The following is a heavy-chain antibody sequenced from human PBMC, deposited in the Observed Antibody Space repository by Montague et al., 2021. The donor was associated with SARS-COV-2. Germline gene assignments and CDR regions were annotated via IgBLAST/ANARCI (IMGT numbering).Heavy chain of an antibody. CDR3: ARRVTGTTVHYYYCGMDV. CDR2: IYYSGST. J-gene: IGHJ6*02. D-gene: IGHD1-20*01. CDR1: GGSISSSSYY. V-gene: IGHV4-39*01. Sequence: SETLSLTCTVSGGSISSSSYYWGWIRQPPGKGLEWIGSIYYSGSTYYNPSLKSRDTISVDTSKNQFSLKLSSVTAADTAVYYCARRVTGTTVHYYYCGMDVWGQGTTVTVSS.